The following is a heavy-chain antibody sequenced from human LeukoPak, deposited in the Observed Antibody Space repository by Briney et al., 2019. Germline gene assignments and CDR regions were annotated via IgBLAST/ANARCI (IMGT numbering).Heavy chain of an antibody. CDR3: ARRLVVTAIGAGAFDI. J-gene: IGHJ3*02. V-gene: IGHV3-11*01. D-gene: IGHD2-21*02. Sequence: GGSLRLSCAASGFTFSDYYMSWIRQAPGKGLEWVSYISSSGSTIYYADSVKGRFTISRDNAKNSLYLQMNSLRAEDTAVYYCARRLVVTAIGAGAFDIWGQGTMVTVSS. CDR2: ISSSGSTI. CDR1: GFTFSDYY.